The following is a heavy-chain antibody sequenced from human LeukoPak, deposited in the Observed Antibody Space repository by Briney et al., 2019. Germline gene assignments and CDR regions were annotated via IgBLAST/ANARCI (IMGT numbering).Heavy chain of an antibody. CDR2: IYYSGST. CDR1: GGSISSSSYY. D-gene: IGHD7-27*01. J-gene: IGHJ4*02. V-gene: IGHV4-39*07. Sequence: KSSETLSLTCTVSGGSISSSSYYWGWIRQPPGKGLEWIGSIYYSGSTYYNPSLKSRVTISVDTSKNQFSLKLNSVTPEDTAVYYCARDRTGDLVFDYWGQGTLVTVSS. CDR3: ARDRTGDLVFDY.